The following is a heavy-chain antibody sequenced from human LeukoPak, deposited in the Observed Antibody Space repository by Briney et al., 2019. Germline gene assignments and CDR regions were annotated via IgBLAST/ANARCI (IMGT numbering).Heavy chain of an antibody. Sequence: GGSLRLSCAASGFTVSSNYMSWVRQAPGKGLEWVSVIYSGGSTYYADSVKGRFTISRDNSKNTLYLQMNSLRAEDTAVYYCARDRYYYDSSGYYYSDYWGQGTLVTVSS. D-gene: IGHD3-22*01. J-gene: IGHJ4*02. CDR3: ARDRYYYDSSGYYYSDY. V-gene: IGHV3-66*01. CDR1: GFTVSSNY. CDR2: IYSGGST.